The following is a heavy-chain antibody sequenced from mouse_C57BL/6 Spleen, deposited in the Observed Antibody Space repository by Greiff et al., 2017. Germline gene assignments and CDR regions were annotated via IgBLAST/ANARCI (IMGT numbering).Heavy chain of an antibody. V-gene: IGHV2-5*01. J-gene: IGHJ1*03. D-gene: IGHD1-1*01. CDR2: IWRGGST. CDR3: AKDHYYGSSTWYFDV. CDR1: GFSLTSYG. Sequence: QVHVKQSGPGLVQPSQSLSITCTVSGFSLTSYGVHWVRQSPGKGLEWLGVIWRGGSTDYNAAFMSRLSITKDNSKSQVFFKMNSLQADDTAIYYCAKDHYYGSSTWYFDVLGTGTTVTVSS.